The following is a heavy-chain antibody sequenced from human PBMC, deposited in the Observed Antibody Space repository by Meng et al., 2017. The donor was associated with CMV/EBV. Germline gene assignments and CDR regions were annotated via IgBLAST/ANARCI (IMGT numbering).Heavy chain of an antibody. D-gene: IGHD2-2*02. J-gene: IGHJ6*02. CDR3: ARDSVAGLYFSSTSCYRSAYYYYGMDV. Sequence: GGSLRLSCAASGFTFSSYAMHWVRQAPGKGLEWVAVIAYDGSNKYYADSVKGRFTISRDNSKNTLYLQMNSLRAEDAAVYYCARDSVAGLYFSSTSCYRSAYYYYGMDVWGQGTTVTVSS. CDR2: IAYDGSNK. CDR1: GFTFSSYA. V-gene: IGHV3-30*04.